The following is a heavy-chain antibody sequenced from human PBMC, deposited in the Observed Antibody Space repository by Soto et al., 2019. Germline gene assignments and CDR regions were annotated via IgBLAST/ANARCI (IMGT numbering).Heavy chain of an antibody. V-gene: IGHV4-39*01. CDR3: ARLSGWSRYNCCAT. CDR1: VGFMRNNRYS. D-gene: IGHD6-19*01. Sequence: SETLSLTCTVSVGFMRNNRYSWGWIRQPPGKGLEWIGNIYSSGSTYSNPSLKSRVTISVDTSKNQFFLKLSSVTAADTAVYYCARLSGWSRYNCCATWSQRXLMRVSS. J-gene: IGHJ5*02. CDR2: IYSSGST.